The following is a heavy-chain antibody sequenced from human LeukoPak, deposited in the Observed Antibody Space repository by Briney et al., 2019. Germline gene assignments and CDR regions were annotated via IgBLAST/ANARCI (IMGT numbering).Heavy chain of an antibody. Sequence: SETLSLTCTVSGGSISSFYWSWIRQPPGKGLEWIGYICDTGSTNYNPSLKSRVTISVDTSKNQFSLKLSSVTAADTAVYYCARVGSGRDGYKGAFDIWGQGTMVTVSS. CDR2: ICDTGST. J-gene: IGHJ3*02. V-gene: IGHV4-59*01. CDR3: ARVGSGRDGYKGAFDI. D-gene: IGHD5-24*01. CDR1: GGSISSFY.